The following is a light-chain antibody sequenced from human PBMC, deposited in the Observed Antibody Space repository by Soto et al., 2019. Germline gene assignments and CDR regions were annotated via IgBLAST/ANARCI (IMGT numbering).Light chain of an antibody. CDR1: QSVSSSS. Sequence: EIVLTQSPGTLSLSPGERATLSCRASQSVSSSSLAWYQQKRGRPPRLLLYGASTRATGIPVRFRGSGSGAEFTLTISSLQSEDSAVYYCHQYNSWPRGTFGPGTKVDIK. CDR2: GAS. V-gene: IGKV3-15*01. CDR3: HQYNSWPRGT. J-gene: IGKJ3*01.